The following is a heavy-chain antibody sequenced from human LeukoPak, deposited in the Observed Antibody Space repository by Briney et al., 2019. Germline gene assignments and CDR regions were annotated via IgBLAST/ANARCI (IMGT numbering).Heavy chain of an antibody. CDR3: ARETIFGLSRYFDL. J-gene: IGHJ2*01. CDR2: ISNSGSII. D-gene: IGHD3-3*01. CDR1: GFTFSDLY. V-gene: IGHV3-11*01. Sequence: GGSLRLSCAASGFTFSDLYMSWIRQSPGKGLEWISYISNSGSIISYADSVKGRFTISRDHAKNSLFLQMNSLRAEDTAVYYCARETIFGLSRYFDLWGRGTLVTVSS.